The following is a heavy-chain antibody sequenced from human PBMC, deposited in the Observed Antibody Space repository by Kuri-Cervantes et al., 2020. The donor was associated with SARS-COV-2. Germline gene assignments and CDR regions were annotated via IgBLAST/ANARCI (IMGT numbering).Heavy chain of an antibody. CDR2: IYTSGST. D-gene: IGHD3-16*01. V-gene: IGHV4-61*02. J-gene: IGHJ6*02. CDR3: ARDRGRQGGPYYYYGMDV. CDR1: GGSISSGSYY. Sequence: SCTVSGGSISSGSYYWSWIRQPAGKGLEWIGRIYTSGSTSYNPSLKSRVTISVDTSKNQFSLKLSSVTAADTAVYYCARDRGRQGGPYYYYGMDVWGQGTTVTVSS.